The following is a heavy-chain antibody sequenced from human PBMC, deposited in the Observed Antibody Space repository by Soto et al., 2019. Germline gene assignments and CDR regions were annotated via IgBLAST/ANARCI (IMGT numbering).Heavy chain of an antibody. Sequence: GWSLRLSCVASGLTLSNYVMTWVRQAPGEGLEWVSSITGSGDSINYADSVKGRFIISRDKSENTLYLRMTRLRAQDTALYYCTRGPRPISTGTGAYWGQGTQVTVSS. CDR1: GLTLSNYV. CDR3: TRGPRPISTGTGAY. V-gene: IGHV3-23*01. D-gene: IGHD3-10*01. J-gene: IGHJ4*02. CDR2: ITGSGDSI.